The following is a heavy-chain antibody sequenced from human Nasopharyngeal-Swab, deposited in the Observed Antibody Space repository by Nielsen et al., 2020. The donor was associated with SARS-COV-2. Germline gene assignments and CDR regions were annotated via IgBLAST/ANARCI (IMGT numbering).Heavy chain of an antibody. Sequence: WVRQAPGQRLEWMGWINAGNGNTKYSQKFQGRVTITRDTSASTAYMELSSLRSEDTAVYYYANSTSSSSLRWFDPWGQGTLVTVSS. J-gene: IGHJ5*02. D-gene: IGHD6-13*01. V-gene: IGHV1-3*01. CDR3: ANSTSSSSLRWFDP. CDR2: INAGNGNT.